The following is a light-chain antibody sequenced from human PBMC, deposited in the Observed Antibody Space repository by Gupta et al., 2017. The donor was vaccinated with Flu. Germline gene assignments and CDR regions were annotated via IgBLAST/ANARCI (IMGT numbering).Light chain of an antibody. CDR2: GAS. V-gene: IGKV3-20*01. J-gene: IGKJ1*01. CDR1: ESVRFNS. Sequence: EIVLTQFPGTLSLSPGERATLSCRASESVRFNSVAWYQQKPGQAPRLLISGASSRPTASPDRFSGSGSGTDFILTISRLEPEDVAVYYCQQYGDSPRTFGQGTKVEIK. CDR3: QQYGDSPRT.